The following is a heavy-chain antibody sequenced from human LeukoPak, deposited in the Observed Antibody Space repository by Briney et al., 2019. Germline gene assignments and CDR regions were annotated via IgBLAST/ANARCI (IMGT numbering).Heavy chain of an antibody. Sequence: PGGSLRLSCAASGFTVSSNYISWVRQVPGKGLEWVSIIYAGGRTYFPDSVKGRFTISRDNSQNMLYLQLNSLRAEDTAVYYCAKLYNGSYYSWGQGTLVTVSS. CDR2: IYAGGRT. J-gene: IGHJ4*02. D-gene: IGHD1-26*01. CDR1: GFTVSSNY. CDR3: AKLYNGSYYS. V-gene: IGHV3-53*01.